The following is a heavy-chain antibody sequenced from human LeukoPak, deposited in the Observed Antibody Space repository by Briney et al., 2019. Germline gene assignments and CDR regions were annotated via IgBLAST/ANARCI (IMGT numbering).Heavy chain of an antibody. CDR2: IHYSGTT. D-gene: IGHD5-24*01. J-gene: IGHJ4*02. CDR3: AGGRDAYNSGY. Sequence: SQTLSLTCTVSGGSISSGAYYWTWIPQHPGKDLEWIGHIHYSGTTYYNPSLHSRVTKTPDTSKNQFSMRLYSVTAADTAVYYCAGGRDAYNSGYWGQGTLVTVSS. CDR1: GGSISSGAYY. V-gene: IGHV4-31*03.